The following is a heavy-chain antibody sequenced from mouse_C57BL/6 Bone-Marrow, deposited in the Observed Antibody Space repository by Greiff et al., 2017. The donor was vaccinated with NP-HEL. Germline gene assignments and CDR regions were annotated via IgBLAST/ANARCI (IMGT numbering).Heavy chain of an antibody. D-gene: IGHD6-1*01. Sequence: DVMLVESGGGLVKPGGSLKLSCAASGFTFSSYAMSWVRQTPEKRLEWVATISDGGSYTYYPDNVKGRFTISRDNAKNNLYLQMSHLKSEDTAMYYCARENGHYWFAYWGQGTLVTVSA. CDR2: ISDGGSYT. J-gene: IGHJ3*01. CDR1: GFTFSSYA. V-gene: IGHV5-4*01. CDR3: ARENGHYWFAY.